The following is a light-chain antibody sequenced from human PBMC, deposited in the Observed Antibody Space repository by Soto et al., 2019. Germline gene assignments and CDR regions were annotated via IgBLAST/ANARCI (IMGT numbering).Light chain of an antibody. J-gene: IGKJ1*01. CDR1: QSVSSN. CDR2: GAS. Sequence: EIVMTQSPATLSVSPGETATLSCRASQSVSSNLAWYQQKPGQAPRLLIYGASTRATGIPARFSGSGSGTEITLTISSLPSEDFAVYYCQQYNNWPRTFGQGTKVEIK. CDR3: QQYNNWPRT. V-gene: IGKV3-15*01.